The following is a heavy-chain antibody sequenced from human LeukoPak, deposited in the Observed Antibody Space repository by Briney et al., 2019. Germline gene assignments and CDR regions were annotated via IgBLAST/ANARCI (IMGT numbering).Heavy chain of an antibody. Sequence: GGSLRLSCAASGFTVSSNYMSWVRQAPGKGLEWVSVIYSGGSTYYADSVKGRFTISRGNPKNTLYLQMNSLRAEDTAVYYCASGVWFGELFFYWGQGTLVTVSS. D-gene: IGHD3-10*01. J-gene: IGHJ4*02. CDR3: ASGVWFGELFFY. CDR1: GFTVSSNY. V-gene: IGHV3-66*01. CDR2: IYSGGST.